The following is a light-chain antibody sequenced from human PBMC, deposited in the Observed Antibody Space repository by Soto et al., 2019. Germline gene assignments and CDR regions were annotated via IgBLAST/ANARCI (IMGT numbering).Light chain of an antibody. CDR1: QDISSY. CDR3: QQLSGYPLT. V-gene: IGKV1-9*01. Sequence: IELTQSPSSLSASVGDRVTITCRASQDISSYLAWYQQKPGRAPTLLIHAASILQSGVPSRFSGSGSETDFTLTINSLQPEDFATYYCQQLSGYPLTFGGGTKVDI. CDR2: AAS. J-gene: IGKJ4*01.